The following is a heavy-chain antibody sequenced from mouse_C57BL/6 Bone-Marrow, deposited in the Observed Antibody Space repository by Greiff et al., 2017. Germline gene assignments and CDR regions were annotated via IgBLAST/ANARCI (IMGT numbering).Heavy chain of an antibody. J-gene: IGHJ3*01. D-gene: IGHD2-4*01. Sequence: QVQLQQSGAELMKPGASVKLSCKATGYTFTGYWIEWVKQRPGQGLEWIGEILPGSGGTKYNAKFKGKATFTADTSSNTAYMQLSSLTTGDSAIYYCARGRLRRGAWFAYWGQGTPVTVSA. CDR1: GYTFTGYW. V-gene: IGHV1-9*01. CDR3: ARGRLRRGAWFAY. CDR2: ILPGSGGT.